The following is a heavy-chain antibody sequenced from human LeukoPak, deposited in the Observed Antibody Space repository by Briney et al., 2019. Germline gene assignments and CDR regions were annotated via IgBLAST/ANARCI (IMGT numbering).Heavy chain of an antibody. Sequence: GGSLRLSCAASGFTFSSYSMNWVRQAPGKGLEWVSYISTSSSTIYYADSVKGRFTISRDNAKNSLYPQMNSLRAEDTAVYYCARVGIGGYDSLDYWGQGTLVTVSS. CDR2: ISTSSSTI. CDR3: ARVGIGGYDSLDY. D-gene: IGHD5-12*01. J-gene: IGHJ4*02. CDR1: GFTFSSYS. V-gene: IGHV3-48*04.